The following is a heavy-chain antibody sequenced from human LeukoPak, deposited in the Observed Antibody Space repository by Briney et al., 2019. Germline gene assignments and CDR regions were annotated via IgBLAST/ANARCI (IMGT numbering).Heavy chain of an antibody. D-gene: IGHD3-22*01. J-gene: IGHJ4*02. CDR2: ISSSSSTI. V-gene: IGHV3-48*01. CDR1: GFTFSSYS. Sequence: PGGSLRLSCAASGFTFSSYSMNWVRQAPGKGLEWVSYISSSSSTIYYADSVKGRFTISRDNAKNSLYLQMNSLRAEDTAVYYCARAHYYDSSGSHDYWGQGTLVTVSS. CDR3: ARAHYYDSSGSHDY.